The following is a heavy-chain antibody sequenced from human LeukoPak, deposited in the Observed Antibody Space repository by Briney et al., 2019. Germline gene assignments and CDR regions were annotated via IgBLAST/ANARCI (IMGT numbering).Heavy chain of an antibody. J-gene: IGHJ4*02. CDR1: GGTFSSYA. D-gene: IGHD1-26*01. Sequence: SVKVSCKASGGTFSSYAISWVRQDPGQGLEWMGGIIPIFGTANYAQKFQGRVTIAADESTSTAYMELSSLRSEDTAVYYCARGVAGSGSTPKYWGQGTLVTVSS. CDR3: ARGVAGSGSTPKY. CDR2: IIPIFGTA. V-gene: IGHV1-69*13.